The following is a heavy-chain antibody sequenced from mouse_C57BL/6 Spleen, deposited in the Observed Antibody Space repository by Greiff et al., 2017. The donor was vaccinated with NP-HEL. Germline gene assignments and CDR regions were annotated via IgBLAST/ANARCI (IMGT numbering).Heavy chain of an antibody. D-gene: IGHD3-2*02. CDR3: ARWAAQATGFAY. CDR2: IDPSDSYT. J-gene: IGHJ3*01. Sequence: QVQLQQSGAELVMPGASVKLSCKASGYTFTSYWMHWVKQRPGQGLEWIGEIDPSDSYTNYNQKFKGKSTLTVDKSSSTAYMQLSSLTSEDSAVYYCARWAAQATGFAYWGQGTLVTVSA. V-gene: IGHV1-69*01. CDR1: GYTFTSYW.